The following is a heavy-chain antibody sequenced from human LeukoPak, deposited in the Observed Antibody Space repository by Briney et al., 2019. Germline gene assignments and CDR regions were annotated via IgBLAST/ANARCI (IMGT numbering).Heavy chain of an antibody. V-gene: IGHV1-2*02. D-gene: IGHD5-18*01. Sequence: ASVKVSCKASGYTFTGYYMHWVRQAPGQGLEWMGWINPNSGGTNYAQKFQGRVTMTRDTSISTAYMELSRLRSDDTAVYYCARGPRYSYGLSKYYFDYWGQGTLVTVSS. CDR3: ARGPRYSYGLSKYYFDY. CDR1: GYTFTGYY. J-gene: IGHJ4*02. CDR2: INPNSGGT.